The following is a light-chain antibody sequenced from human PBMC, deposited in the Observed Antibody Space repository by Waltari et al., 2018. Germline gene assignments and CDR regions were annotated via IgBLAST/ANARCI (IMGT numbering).Light chain of an antibody. CDR3: SSYTSSNTLG. V-gene: IGLV2-14*03. CDR1: SSDVGGYNY. Sequence: QSALTQPASVSGSPGQSITIPCTGTSSDVGGYNYVSWYQQHPGTAPKLMIYDVSNRPSGVANRFSGSKSGNTASLTISGLQAEDEADYYCSSYTSSNTLGFGTGTKVTVL. CDR2: DVS. J-gene: IGLJ1*01.